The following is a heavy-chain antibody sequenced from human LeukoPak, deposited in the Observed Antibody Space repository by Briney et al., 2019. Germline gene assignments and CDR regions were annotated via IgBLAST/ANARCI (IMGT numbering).Heavy chain of an antibody. Sequence: GASVKVSCKASGYTFTGYYMHWVRQAPGQGLEWMGWINPNSGGTVPAQKFQDRVTMTIDTSINTAYMEMSNLTSDDTAVYYCARDRAYTGDFDYWGQGTLVTVSS. V-gene: IGHV1-2*02. D-gene: IGHD1-26*01. CDR3: ARDRAYTGDFDY. CDR2: INPNSGGT. J-gene: IGHJ4*02. CDR1: GYTFTGYY.